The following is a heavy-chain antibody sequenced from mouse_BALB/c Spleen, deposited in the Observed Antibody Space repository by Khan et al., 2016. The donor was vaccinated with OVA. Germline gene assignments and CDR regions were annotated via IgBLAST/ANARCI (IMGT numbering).Heavy chain of an antibody. CDR3: VRAGYNYWFAY. J-gene: IGHJ3*01. CDR1: GFSLTSYD. Sequence: QVQLKESGPGLVAPSQSLSITCTVSGFSLTSYDISWIRQPPGKGLEWLGVIWTGGGTNYNSAFMSRLSISKDNSKSQVFLKMNSLQTDDTAIYYCVRAGYNYWFAYWGQGTLVTVSA. CDR2: IWTGGGT. V-gene: IGHV2-9-2*01. D-gene: IGHD1-3*01.